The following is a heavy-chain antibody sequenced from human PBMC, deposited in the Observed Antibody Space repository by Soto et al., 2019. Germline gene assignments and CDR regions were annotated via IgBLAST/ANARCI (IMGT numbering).Heavy chain of an antibody. J-gene: IGHJ5*02. CDR2: ISRGGDIT. V-gene: IGHV3-23*01. Sequence: EVQLLESGGGLVQPGGSLRLSCVASGFDFSSNSMTWARQAPGKGLEWVGGISRGGDITFYRDSVKGRFTISRDISKNTPFLPMKGHEVWGTATSFGAKWAGFGGPWGEGNLVTV. D-gene: IGHD3-16*01. CDR3: AKWAGFGGP. CDR1: GFDFSSNS.